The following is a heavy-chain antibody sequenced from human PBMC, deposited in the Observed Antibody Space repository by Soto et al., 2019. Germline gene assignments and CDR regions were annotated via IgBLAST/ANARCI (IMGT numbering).Heavy chain of an antibody. V-gene: IGHV3-7*03. CDR3: ARYGLLFSGPYRPSRFDY. D-gene: IGHD3-16*02. CDR2: IKHDTSEA. Sequence: DVQLVESGGGWVQPGRSLRLSCAASGFKFSDYWMSWVRQAPGKGLEWVGNIKHDTSEAHYADSVKGRFTITRDNIKNFLFLQMRDLRADDTASYYCARYGLLFSGPYRPSRFDYWGLGALVTVSS. J-gene: IGHJ4*02. CDR1: GFKFSDYW.